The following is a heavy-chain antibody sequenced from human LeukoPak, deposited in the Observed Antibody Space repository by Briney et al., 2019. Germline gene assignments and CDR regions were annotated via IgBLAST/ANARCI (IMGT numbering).Heavy chain of an antibody. CDR2: ISYDGGNK. CDR1: GFTFSSYA. D-gene: IGHD3-9*01. V-gene: IGHV3-30*04. Sequence: PGGSLRLSCAASGFTFSSYAMHWVRQAPGKGLEWVAVISYDGGNKYYADSVKGRFTISRDNSKNTLYLQMNSLRAEDTAVYYCARDRDDILTGYYSGGPTDYWGQGTLVTVSS. CDR3: ARDRDDILTGYYSGGPTDY. J-gene: IGHJ4*02.